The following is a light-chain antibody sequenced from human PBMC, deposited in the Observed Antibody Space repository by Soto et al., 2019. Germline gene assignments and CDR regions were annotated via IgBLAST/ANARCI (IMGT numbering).Light chain of an antibody. CDR3: TSYPSRSTVV. J-gene: IGLJ2*01. Sequence: QSALTQPASVSGSPGQSITISCTGTSSDVGGYNYVSWYQQHPGKAPKLMSYDVSRPSGSSHRFSGSKSRNTASLTISVVQVDDDSDYYSTSYPSRSTVVFGGRTKLTVL. V-gene: IGLV2-14*01. CDR1: SSDVGGYNY. CDR2: DVS.